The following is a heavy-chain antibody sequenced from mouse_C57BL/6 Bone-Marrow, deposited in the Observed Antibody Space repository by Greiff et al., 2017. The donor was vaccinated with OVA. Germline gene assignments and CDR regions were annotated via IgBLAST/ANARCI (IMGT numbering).Heavy chain of an antibody. CDR3: TNWDGRDY. CDR2: IDPETGGT. J-gene: IGHJ2*01. CDR1: GYTFTDYE. Sequence: VQLQQSVAELVRPGASVTLSCKASGYTFTDYEMHWVQQTPVHGLEWIGAIDPETGGTAYNQKFKGKAILTADKSSSTAYMELRSLTSEDSAVYYCTNWDGRDYWGQGTTLTVSS. D-gene: IGHD4-1*01. V-gene: IGHV1-15*01.